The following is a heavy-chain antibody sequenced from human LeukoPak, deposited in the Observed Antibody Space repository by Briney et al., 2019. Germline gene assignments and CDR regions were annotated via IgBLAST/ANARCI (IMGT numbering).Heavy chain of an antibody. CDR1: GYTFTGYY. CDR2: INPSGGST. CDR3: ARFFMAASFYDY. V-gene: IGHV1-46*01. D-gene: IGHD6-13*01. Sequence: ASVKVSCKASGYTFTGYYIHWVRQAPGQGLEWMGWINPSGGSTTYAQNFQGRVTMTRDTSTSTVYMELSSLRSEDTAVYYCARFFMAASFYDYWGQGTLVTVSS. J-gene: IGHJ4*02.